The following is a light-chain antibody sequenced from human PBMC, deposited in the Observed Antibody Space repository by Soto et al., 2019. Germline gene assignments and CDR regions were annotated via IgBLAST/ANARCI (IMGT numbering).Light chain of an antibody. J-gene: IGLJ1*01. Sequence: QSALTQPPSVSGSPGQSVTISCTGTSSDVGSYNRVSWYQQPPGTAPKVMIYEVSNRPSGVPDRFSGSKSGNTASLTISVLQTEDEADYYCSLYTSSSTYVFGTGTKLTVL. CDR3: SLYTSSSTYV. CDR2: EVS. CDR1: SSDVGSYNR. V-gene: IGLV2-18*01.